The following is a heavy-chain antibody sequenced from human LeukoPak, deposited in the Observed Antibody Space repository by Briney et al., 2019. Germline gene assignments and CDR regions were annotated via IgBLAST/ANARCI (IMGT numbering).Heavy chain of an antibody. CDR1: GFTFSSYS. CDR2: ISSSSSTI. J-gene: IGHJ4*02. Sequence: PGGSLRLSCAASGFTFSSYSMNWVRQAPGKGPEWVSYISSSSSTIYYADSVEGRFTISRDNAKNSLYLQMNSLRDEDTAVYYCAREPDYGDYVHFDYWGQGTLVTVSS. CDR3: AREPDYGDYVHFDY. V-gene: IGHV3-48*02. D-gene: IGHD4-17*01.